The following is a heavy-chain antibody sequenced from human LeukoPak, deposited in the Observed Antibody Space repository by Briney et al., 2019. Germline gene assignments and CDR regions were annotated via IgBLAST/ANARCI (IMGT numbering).Heavy chain of an antibody. Sequence: SVKVSCKASGGTFSSYAISWVRQAPGQGLEWMGRIIPILGIANYAQKFQGRVTITADKSTSTAYMELSSLRSEDTAVYYCARDTPGIAVAGTEGNWFDPWGQGTLVTVSS. D-gene: IGHD6-19*01. CDR3: ARDTPGIAVAGTEGNWFDP. CDR2: IIPILGIA. CDR1: GGTFSSYA. J-gene: IGHJ5*02. V-gene: IGHV1-69*04.